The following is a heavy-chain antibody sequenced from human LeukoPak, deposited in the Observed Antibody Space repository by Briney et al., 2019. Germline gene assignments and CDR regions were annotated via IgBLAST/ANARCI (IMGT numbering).Heavy chain of an antibody. CDR2: ISSRSSYI. CDR3: ASLRGYSYGHFDY. CDR1: GFTFSSYS. V-gene: IGHV3-21*01. Sequence: GGSLRLSCAASGFTFSSYSINWVRQAPGKGLEWVSSISSRSSYIYYADSVKGRFTISRDNAKNSLFLQMNSLRAEDTAVYYCASLRGYSYGHFDYWGQGTLVTVSS. J-gene: IGHJ4*02. D-gene: IGHD5-18*01.